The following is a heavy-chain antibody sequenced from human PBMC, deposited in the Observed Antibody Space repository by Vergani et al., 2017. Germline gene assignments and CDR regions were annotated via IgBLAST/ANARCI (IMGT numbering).Heavy chain of an antibody. CDR1: GFTFSSYG. CDR2: IWYDGSNK. V-gene: IGHV3-33*01. Sequence: QVQLVESGGGVVQPGRSLRLSCAASGFTFSSYGMHWVRQAPGKGREWVAVIWYDGSNKYYADSVKGRFTISRDNSKNTLYLQMNSLRAEDTAVYYCAREKRMGTANWFDPWGQGTLVTVSS. J-gene: IGHJ5*02. CDR3: AREKRMGTANWFDP. D-gene: IGHD5-24*01.